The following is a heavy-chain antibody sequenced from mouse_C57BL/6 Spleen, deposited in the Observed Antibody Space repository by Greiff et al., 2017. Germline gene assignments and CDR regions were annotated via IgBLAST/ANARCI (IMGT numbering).Heavy chain of an antibody. J-gene: IGHJ4*01. Sequence: EVQLQQSGGGLVKPGGSLKLSCAASGFTFSDYGMHWVRQAPEKGLEWVAYISSGSSTIYYADTVKGLFTISRDNAKNTLFLQMTSLRSEDTAMYYCARSLMDYWGQGTSVTVSS. V-gene: IGHV5-17*01. CDR2: ISSGSSTI. CDR1: GFTFSDYG. CDR3: ARSLMDY.